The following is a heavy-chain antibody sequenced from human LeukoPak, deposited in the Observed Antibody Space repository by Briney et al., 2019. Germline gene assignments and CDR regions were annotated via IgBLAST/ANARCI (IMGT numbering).Heavy chain of an antibody. Sequence: SETLSLTCAVYGGSFSGYYWSWIRQPPGKGLEWIGEINHSGSTNYNPSLKSRVTISVDTSKNQFSLKLSSVTAADTAVYYCARVKGMVRGRPGAFDIWGQGTMVTVSS. J-gene: IGHJ3*02. CDR3: ARVKGMVRGRPGAFDI. D-gene: IGHD3-10*01. V-gene: IGHV4-34*01. CDR2: INHSGST. CDR1: GGSFSGYY.